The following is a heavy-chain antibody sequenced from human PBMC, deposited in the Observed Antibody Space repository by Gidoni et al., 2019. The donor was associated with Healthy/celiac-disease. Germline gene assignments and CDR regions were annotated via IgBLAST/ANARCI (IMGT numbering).Heavy chain of an antibody. CDR3: ARGRRYYYGSGTTDY. V-gene: IGHV4-34*01. D-gene: IGHD3-10*01. CDR1: GGSFSGYY. J-gene: IGHJ4*02. CDR2: INHSGST. Sequence: QVQLQQWGAGLLKPSETLSLTCAVYGGSFSGYYWSWIRQPPGKGLEWIGEINHSGSTNYNPSLKSRVTISVDTSKNQFSLKLSSVTAADTAVYYCARGRRYYYGSGTTDYWGQGTLVTVSS.